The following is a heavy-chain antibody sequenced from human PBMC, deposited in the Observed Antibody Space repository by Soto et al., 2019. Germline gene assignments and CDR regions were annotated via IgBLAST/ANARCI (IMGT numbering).Heavy chain of an antibody. V-gene: IGHV3-30*03. CDR2: ISYDGSNK. Sequence: ESGGGVVQPGRSLRLSCAASGFTFSSYGMHWVRQAPGKGLEWVAVISYDGSNKYYADSVKGRFTISRDNSKNTLYLQMNSLRAEDTAVYYCARESWFDPWGQGTLVTVSS. CDR3: ARESWFDP. CDR1: GFTFSSYG. J-gene: IGHJ5*02.